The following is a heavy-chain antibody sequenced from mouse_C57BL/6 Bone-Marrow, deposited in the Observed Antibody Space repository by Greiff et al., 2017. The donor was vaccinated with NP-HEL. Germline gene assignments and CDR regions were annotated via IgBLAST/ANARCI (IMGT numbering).Heavy chain of an antibody. CDR2: ISYDGSN. D-gene: IGHD1-1*01. CDR1: GYSITSGYY. V-gene: IGHV3-6*01. Sequence: ESGPGLVKPSQSLSLTCSVTGYSITSGYYWNWIRQFPGNKLEWMGYISYDGSNNYNPSLQNRISITRDPSKNQFFLKLNSVTTEDTATYYCARDGNTTVVDDVWGTGTTVTVSS. J-gene: IGHJ1*03. CDR3: ARDGNTTVVDDV.